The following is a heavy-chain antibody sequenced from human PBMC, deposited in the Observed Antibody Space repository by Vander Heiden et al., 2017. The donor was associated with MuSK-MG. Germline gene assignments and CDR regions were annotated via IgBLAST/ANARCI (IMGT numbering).Heavy chain of an antibody. Sequence: VQLQQWGAGLLKPSETLSLTCPVYGGSFSCYCWSWIRQPPGKGLEWIGEINHRGSTNYNPSLKIRVTISVDTSKNQFSLKLSSVTAADTAVYYCARERDLARKGHYYGSGSLGMDVWGQGTTVTVSS. CDR1: GGSFSCYC. J-gene: IGHJ6*02. D-gene: IGHD3-10*01. CDR3: ARERDLARKGHYYGSGSLGMDV. V-gene: IGHV4-34*01. CDR2: INHRGST.